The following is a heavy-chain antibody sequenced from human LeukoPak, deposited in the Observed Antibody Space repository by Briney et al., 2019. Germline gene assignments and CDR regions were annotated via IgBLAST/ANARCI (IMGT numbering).Heavy chain of an antibody. Sequence: SETLSLSCIVSDGSISSYYWSGIRQPAGKGLEWIGRIYSSESTNYNPSLKSRVTMSVDTSKNQFSLNLSSVTAADTAVYYCARDTGGSGSYAYYGLDVWGQGTTVTVSS. CDR3: ARDTGGSGSYAYYGLDV. CDR2: IYSSEST. CDR1: DGSISSYY. J-gene: IGHJ6*02. D-gene: IGHD3-10*01. V-gene: IGHV4-4*07.